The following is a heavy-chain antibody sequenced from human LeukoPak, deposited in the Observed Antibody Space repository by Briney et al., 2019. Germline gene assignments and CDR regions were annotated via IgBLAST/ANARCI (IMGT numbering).Heavy chain of an antibody. J-gene: IGHJ3*02. Sequence: PGGSLRLSCAASGFTFSSYAMSWVRQAPGKGLEWVSAINTGSDSIYYADSVKGRFTISRDNSRNTLYLQMSSLRAEDTAVYYCTKYQLLYSNYLRDAFHIWGQGTMVTVSS. CDR1: GFTFSSYA. D-gene: IGHD6-13*01. CDR2: INTGSDSI. V-gene: IGHV3-23*01. CDR3: TKYQLLYSNYLRDAFHI.